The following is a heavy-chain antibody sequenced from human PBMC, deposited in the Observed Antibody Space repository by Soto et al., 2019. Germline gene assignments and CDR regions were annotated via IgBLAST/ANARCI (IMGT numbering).Heavy chain of an antibody. V-gene: IGHV1-2*04. CDR1: GYTFTGYY. Sequence: QVQLVQSGAEVKKPGASVKVSCKASGYTFTGYYMHWVRQAPGHGLEWMGWINPNSGGTNYAQKFQGWVPMARDTSISTAYMELSRLRSDDTAVYYWARCKCSGGSCHEFYYWGQGTLVTVSS. CDR3: ARCKCSGGSCHEFYY. D-gene: IGHD2-15*01. CDR2: INPNSGGT. J-gene: IGHJ4*02.